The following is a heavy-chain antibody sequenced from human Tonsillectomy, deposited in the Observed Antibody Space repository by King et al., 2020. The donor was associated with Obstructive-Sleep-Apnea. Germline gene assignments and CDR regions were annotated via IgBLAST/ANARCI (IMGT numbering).Heavy chain of an antibody. V-gene: IGHV2-26*01. CDR3: ARILTVVTDNWFDP. J-gene: IGHJ5*02. Sequence: TLKESGPVLVKPTETLTLTCTVSGFSLSNARMGVSWIRQPPGKALEWLAHIFSNDEKSYSTSLKITLTISKDTPKSQVVLTMTNMDPVDTATYYCARILTVVTDNWFDPWGQGTLVTVSS. D-gene: IGHD4-23*01. CDR2: IFSNDEK. CDR1: GFSLSNARMG.